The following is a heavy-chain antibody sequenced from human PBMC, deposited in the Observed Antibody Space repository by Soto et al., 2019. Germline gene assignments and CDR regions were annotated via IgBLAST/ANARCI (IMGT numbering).Heavy chain of an antibody. V-gene: IGHV1-3*01. CDR3: ARGKGMEENYYYYGMDV. D-gene: IGHD1-1*01. CDR1: GYTFSTYA. Sequence: GASVKVSCKASGYTFSTYALHWVRQAPGQGLEWMGRINGGNGHTRYSQKFKDRVTISRDTPASTAYMELSGLRSEDTAVYYCARGKGMEENYYYYGMDVWGQGTTVT. J-gene: IGHJ6*02. CDR2: INGGNGHT.